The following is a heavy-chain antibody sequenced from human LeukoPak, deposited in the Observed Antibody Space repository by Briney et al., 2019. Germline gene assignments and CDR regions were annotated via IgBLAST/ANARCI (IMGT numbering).Heavy chain of an antibody. V-gene: IGHV3-NL1*01. D-gene: IGHD3-3*01. Sequence: PGRSLSLSCAASGFTFSRYGLHWVRQAPGKGLEWVSVIYRGGSTYSADSVRGRFTISRDNSKNTLYLQMNSLRAEDTAVYYCARDLKTDRITISGVVIAIDYYYYGMDVWGQGTTVTVSS. CDR3: ARDLKTDRITISGVVIAIDYYYYGMDV. CDR2: IYRGGST. J-gene: IGHJ6*02. CDR1: GFTFSRYG.